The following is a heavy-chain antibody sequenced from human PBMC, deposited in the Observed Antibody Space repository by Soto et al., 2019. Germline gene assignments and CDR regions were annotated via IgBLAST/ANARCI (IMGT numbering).Heavy chain of an antibody. CDR1: GFPFSSYA. Sequence: EVQLLESGGGLAQPGGSLRLSCTTSGFPFSSYAMNWVRQAPGKGLEWLSTISGGGASIYYAESVKGRFTVSRDNPKNRLFLQMSRLRGEDTAVYYWALSPDEFQVVSGGGQLDYWGQVTLVTVSS. CDR2: ISGGGASI. CDR3: ALSPDEFQVVSGGGQLDY. D-gene: IGHD2-8*02. V-gene: IGHV3-23*01. J-gene: IGHJ4*02.